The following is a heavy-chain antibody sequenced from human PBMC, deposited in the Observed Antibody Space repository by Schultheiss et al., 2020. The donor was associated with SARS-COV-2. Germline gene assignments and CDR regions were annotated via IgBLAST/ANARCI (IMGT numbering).Heavy chain of an antibody. CDR3: ARETGVRIDY. CDR1: GFTFSNYE. CDR2: ISSSGNSI. V-gene: IGHV3-48*03. Sequence: GGSLRLSCAASGFTFSNYEMNWVRQAPGKGLEWVSYISSSGNSIYYADSVKGRFTISRDNAKNSLYLQMNRLRVEDTAVYSCARETGVRIDYWGQGTLVTVSS. D-gene: IGHD3-16*02. J-gene: IGHJ4*02.